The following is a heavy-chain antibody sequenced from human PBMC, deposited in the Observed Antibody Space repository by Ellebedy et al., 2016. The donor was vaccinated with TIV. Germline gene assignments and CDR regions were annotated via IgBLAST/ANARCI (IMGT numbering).Heavy chain of an antibody. Sequence: SETLSLTCAVSHDSTGDFFWNWIRQPPGRGLEWIGFAHHSGQTSYNPSLKSRVTASVDTSKNQFSLKLSSVTAADTAIYYCAKWCSGEVCTNAYEIWGQGTMVTVSS. CDR3: AKWCSGEVCTNAYEI. CDR1: HDSTGDFF. D-gene: IGHD2-15*01. V-gene: IGHV4-59*01. CDR2: AHHSGQT. J-gene: IGHJ3*02.